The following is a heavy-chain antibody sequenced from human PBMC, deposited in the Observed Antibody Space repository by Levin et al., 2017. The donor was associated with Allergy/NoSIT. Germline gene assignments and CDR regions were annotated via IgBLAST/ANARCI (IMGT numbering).Heavy chain of an antibody. J-gene: IGHJ5*02. CDR3: ARGNNYYGSGSYGGNWFDP. V-gene: IGHV4-34*01. CDR2: INHSGST. CDR1: GGSFSGYY. Sequence: SETLSLTCAVYGGSFSGYYWSWIRQPPGKGLEWIGEINHSGSTNYNPSLKSRVTISVDTSKNQFSLKLSSVTAADTAVYYCARGNNYYGSGSYGGNWFDPWGQGTLVTVSS. D-gene: IGHD3-10*01.